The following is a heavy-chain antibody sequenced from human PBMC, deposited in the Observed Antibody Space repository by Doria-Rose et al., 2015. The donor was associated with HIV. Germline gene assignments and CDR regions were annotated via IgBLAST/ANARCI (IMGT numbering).Heavy chain of an antibody. V-gene: IGHV2-26*01. CDR2: IFSDDEI. D-gene: IGHD6-13*01. J-gene: IGHJ4*02. Sequence: QITLKESGPVLVKPTETLTLTCTVSGVSHSSPGMGVSWIRQPPGKALEWLANIFSDDEISYNTSLKSRLTISRGTSKRQVVLTMTDMDPVDTATYYCARIKSSRWYHKYYFDFWGQGTLVIVSA. CDR3: ARIKSSRWYHKYYFDF. CDR1: GVSHSSPGMG.